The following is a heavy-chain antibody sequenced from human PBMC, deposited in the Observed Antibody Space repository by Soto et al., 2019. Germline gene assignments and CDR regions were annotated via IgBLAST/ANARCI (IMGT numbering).Heavy chain of an antibody. Sequence: ASVKVSCKASGYTFTGYYMHWVRQAPGQGLEWMGIINPSGGSTSYAQKFPGRVTMTRDTSTSTVYMELSSLRSEDTAVYYCAIEFRGYYGAGSYNYYYGMDVWGQGTTVTVSS. J-gene: IGHJ6*02. V-gene: IGHV1-46*01. CDR3: AIEFRGYYGAGSYNYYYGMDV. CDR2: INPSGGST. D-gene: IGHD3-10*01. CDR1: GYTFTGYY.